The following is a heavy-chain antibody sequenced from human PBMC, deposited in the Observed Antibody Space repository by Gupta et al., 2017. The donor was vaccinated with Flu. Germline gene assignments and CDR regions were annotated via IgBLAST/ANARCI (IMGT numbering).Heavy chain of an antibody. J-gene: IGHJ3*01. CDR3: AKDYYVGIAGGGTDGFHL. Sequence: LESGGTGVKPGGSLRLSCVASGFHFGPYAMLWVPHRPGKGLSWVSGISNTGETTYYDESVKGRFTVSRDNSRDTLYLQITSLAAEDTAVYFCAKDYYVGIAGGGTDGFHLWGQGTTVTVSS. CDR1: GFHFGPYA. D-gene: IGHD6-13*01. CDR2: ISNTGETT. V-gene: IGHV3-23*01.